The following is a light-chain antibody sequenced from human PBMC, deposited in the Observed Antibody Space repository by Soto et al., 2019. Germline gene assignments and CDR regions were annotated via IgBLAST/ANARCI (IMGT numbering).Light chain of an antibody. Sequence: AIRMTQSPSSLSASTGDRVTITCRASQGISSYLAWYQQKPGKAPKLLIYAASTLKSGVPSRFRVSGSGTDFALTIGGLQSEDFATYYCQQYYGYPATFGGGTKVEIK. J-gene: IGKJ4*01. CDR3: QQYYGYPAT. CDR1: QGISSY. V-gene: IGKV1-8*01. CDR2: AAS.